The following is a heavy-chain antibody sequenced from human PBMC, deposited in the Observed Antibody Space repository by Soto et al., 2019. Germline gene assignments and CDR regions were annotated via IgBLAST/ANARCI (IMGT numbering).Heavy chain of an antibody. D-gene: IGHD2-2*02. Sequence: SGGSLRLSCAAPGFTFDDYAMSWVRQAPGKGLEWVAGINWNGRSTTYADSLKGRFTISRDNAKNSLHLQINSLRAEDTALYFCARCSSTSCYIMASFDYWGQGTLVTVSS. CDR3: ARCSSTSCYIMASFDY. V-gene: IGHV3-20*04. J-gene: IGHJ4*02. CDR2: INWNGRST. CDR1: GFTFDDYA.